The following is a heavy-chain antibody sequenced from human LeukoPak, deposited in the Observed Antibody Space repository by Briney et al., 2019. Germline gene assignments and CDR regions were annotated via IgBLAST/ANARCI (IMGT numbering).Heavy chain of an antibody. Sequence: GTSVKYAGKTSGLIFTRYHMQWGRQTPGNRLEWMGWINPNSGSTNYAQKFQGRVTMTRDTSITIAYMELSRLRSDDTAVYYCATLRSTYYHYFDYWGQGTLVTVSS. CDR1: GLIFTRYH. D-gene: IGHD2-21*01. CDR2: INPNSGST. CDR3: ATLRSTYYHYFDY. J-gene: IGHJ4*02. V-gene: IGHV1-2*02.